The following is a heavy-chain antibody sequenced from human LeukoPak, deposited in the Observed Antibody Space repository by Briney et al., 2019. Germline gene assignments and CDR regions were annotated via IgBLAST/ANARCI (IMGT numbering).Heavy chain of an antibody. CDR2: ISYDGSNK. CDR1: GFTFSSYA. J-gene: IGHJ4*02. D-gene: IGHD2-8*01. CDR3: ARVQGTLMKYYFDY. V-gene: IGHV3-30-3*01. Sequence: GGSLRLSCAASGFTFSSYAMHWVRQAPGKGLGWVAVISYDGSNKYYADSVKGRFTISRDNSKNTLYLQMNSLRAEDTAVYYCARVQGTLMKYYFDYWGQGTLVTVSS.